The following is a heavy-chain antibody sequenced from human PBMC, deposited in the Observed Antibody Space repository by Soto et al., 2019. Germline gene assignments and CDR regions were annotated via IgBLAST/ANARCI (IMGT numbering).Heavy chain of an antibody. D-gene: IGHD6-6*01. Sequence: QVQLVQSGAEVKKPGASVKVSYKASGYTFTGHYMYWVRQAFGQGLEWMGWINPDNGGTSYAQKFQGRVTMTTDTSISTAYMELSRLTSDDTAVYYCAREVGRVGYSSSSCDYWGQGSLVTVS. CDR3: AREVGRVGYSSSSCDY. CDR2: INPDNGGT. J-gene: IGHJ4*02. V-gene: IGHV1-2*02. CDR1: GYTFTGHY.